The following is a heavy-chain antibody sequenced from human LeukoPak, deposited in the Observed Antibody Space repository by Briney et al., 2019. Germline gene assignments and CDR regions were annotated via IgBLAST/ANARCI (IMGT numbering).Heavy chain of an antibody. CDR1: GLSFSTYA. D-gene: IGHD3-10*01. J-gene: IGHJ4*02. CDR3: ASGTYRLGDY. CDR2: ISSSSTDT. V-gene: IGHV3-23*01. Sequence: PGGSLRLSCAASGLSFSTYAMSWVRQAPGKGLAWISGISSSSTDTHYAESVKGRFRVSRDNSKTTLYLQMNSLRAEDTAVYYCASGTYRLGDYWGQGVLVAVSS.